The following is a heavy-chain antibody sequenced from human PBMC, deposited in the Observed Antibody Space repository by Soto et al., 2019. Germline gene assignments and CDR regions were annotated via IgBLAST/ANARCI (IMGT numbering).Heavy chain of an antibody. D-gene: IGHD5-12*01. V-gene: IGHV4-30-4*01. CDR1: GGSISSGDYY. J-gene: IGHJ6*02. CDR2: IYYSGST. CDR3: ARENSGYDYVPATDYYYYYGMDV. Sequence: SETLSLTCTVSGGSISSGDYYWSWIRQPPGKGLEWIGYIYYSGSTYYNPSLKSRVTISVDTSKNQFSLKLSSVTAADTAVYYCARENSGYDYVPATDYYYYYGMDVWGQGTTVTVSS.